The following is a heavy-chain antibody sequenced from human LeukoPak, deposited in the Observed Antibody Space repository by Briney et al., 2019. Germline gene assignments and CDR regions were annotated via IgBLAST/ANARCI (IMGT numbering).Heavy chain of an antibody. D-gene: IGHD5/OR15-5a*01. J-gene: IGHJ4*02. CDR1: GYTFINYY. Sequence: ASVNVSCTASGYTFINYYMHWMRLAPGQGLEWMGIINPSGGGTSYAQKFQGRVTMTRDTSTSTVYMEVSSLRSEDTAVYYCAREFSVYIDFWGQGTLVAVSS. V-gene: IGHV1-46*01. CDR3: AREFSVYIDF. CDR2: INPSGGGT.